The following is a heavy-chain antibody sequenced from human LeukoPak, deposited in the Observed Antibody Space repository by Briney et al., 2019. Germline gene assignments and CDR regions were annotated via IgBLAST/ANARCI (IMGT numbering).Heavy chain of an antibody. D-gene: IGHD2-2*01. Sequence: ASVKVSCKASGYTFTSYYIHWVRQAPGQGLEWMGIINPSGGDTSYTQKFHGRVTTTRDTSTSTVYMELGSLRSEDTAVYYCARGCRVVPGVHNVGRTQYYFGMGVWGQGTTVIVSS. CDR3: ARGCRVVPGVHNVGRTQYYFGMGV. CDR2: INPSGGDT. V-gene: IGHV1-46*01. CDR1: GYTFTSYY. J-gene: IGHJ6*02.